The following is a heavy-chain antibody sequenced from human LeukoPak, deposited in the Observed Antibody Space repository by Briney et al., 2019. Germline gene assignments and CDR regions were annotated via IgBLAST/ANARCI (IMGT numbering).Heavy chain of an antibody. CDR3: AGSYYDFWSGPRN. CDR2: IYHSGST. J-gene: IGHJ4*02. Sequence: SETLSLTCAVSGYSISSGYYWGWIRQPPGKGLEWIGSIYHSGSTYYNPSLKSRVTISVDTSKNQFSLKLSSVTAADTAVYYCAGSYYDFWSGPRNWGQGTLVTVSP. V-gene: IGHV4-38-2*01. D-gene: IGHD3-3*01. CDR1: GYSISSGYY.